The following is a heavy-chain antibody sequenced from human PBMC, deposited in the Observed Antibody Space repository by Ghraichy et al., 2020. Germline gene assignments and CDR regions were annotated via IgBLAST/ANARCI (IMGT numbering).Heavy chain of an antibody. Sequence: LSLTCAASGFTFSSYWMSWVRQAPGKGLEWVANIKQDGSEKYYVDSVKGRFTITRDNAKKSQYLQMNSLRAEDTAVYYCARYDPGSGMDVWGQGTTVTVSS. V-gene: IGHV3-7*03. CDR3: ARYDPGSGMDV. D-gene: IGHD2-8*01. CDR1: GFTFSSYW. J-gene: IGHJ6*02. CDR2: IKQDGSEK.